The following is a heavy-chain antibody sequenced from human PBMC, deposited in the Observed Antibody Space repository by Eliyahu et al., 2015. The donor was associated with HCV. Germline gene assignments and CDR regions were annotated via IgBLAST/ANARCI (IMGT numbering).Heavy chain of an antibody. CDR2: INHSGST. Sequence: QVQLQQWGAGLLKPSETLSLTCAVYGGSFSGYXWSWIRQPPGKGLEWIGEINHSGSTNYNPSLKSRVTISVDTSKNQFSLKLSSVTAADTAVYYCARGRQERNGCSGGSCVFDYWGQGTLVTVSS. V-gene: IGHV4-34*01. CDR1: GGSFSGYX. D-gene: IGHD2-15*01. CDR3: ARGRQERNGCSGGSCVFDY. J-gene: IGHJ4*02.